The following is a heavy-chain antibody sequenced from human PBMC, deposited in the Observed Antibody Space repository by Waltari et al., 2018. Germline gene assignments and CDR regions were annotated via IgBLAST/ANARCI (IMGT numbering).Heavy chain of an antibody. D-gene: IGHD6-19*01. Sequence: LLQWGAXLXXXSETLSXTCGXRGASFNVXHWRWIRPSPGKGLEWIAEIDHDGXANYNXSLRSRVTISXDTSRNQVSLNLTSVTAXDTAVYYCXRLLIXSSGLGWYSFDXWGQGIPVIVS. CDR3: XRLLIXSSGLGWYSFDX. J-gene: IGHJ4*02. CDR1: GASFNVXH. V-gene: IGHV4-34*01. CDR2: IDHDGXA.